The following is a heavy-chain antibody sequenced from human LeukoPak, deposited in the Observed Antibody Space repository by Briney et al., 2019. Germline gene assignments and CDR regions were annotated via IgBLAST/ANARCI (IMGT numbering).Heavy chain of an antibody. D-gene: IGHD3-3*01. Sequence: ASVKVSCKASGYTFTSYGISWVRQAPGQGLEWMGWISAYNGNTNYAQKLQGRVTMTTDTSTSTAYMELMSLRSDDTAVYYCARGAPYYDFWSGYYYYWGQGTLVTVSS. V-gene: IGHV1-18*01. CDR1: GYTFTSYG. CDR3: ARGAPYYDFWSGYYYY. J-gene: IGHJ4*02. CDR2: ISAYNGNT.